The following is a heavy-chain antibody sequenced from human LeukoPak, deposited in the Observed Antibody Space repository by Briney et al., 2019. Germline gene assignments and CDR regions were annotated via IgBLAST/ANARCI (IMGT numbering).Heavy chain of an antibody. CDR1: GFTFSSYA. Sequence: PGGSLRLSCAASGFTFSSYAMSWVRQAPGKGLEWVSAISGSGGSTYYADSVKGRFTISRDNAKRSLYLQMNSLRAEDTAVYYYARPRDQLRSYYNYYYMDVWGKGTTVTVSS. V-gene: IGHV3-23*01. CDR2: ISGSGGST. D-gene: IGHD2-2*01. J-gene: IGHJ6*03. CDR3: ARPRDQLRSYYNYYYMDV.